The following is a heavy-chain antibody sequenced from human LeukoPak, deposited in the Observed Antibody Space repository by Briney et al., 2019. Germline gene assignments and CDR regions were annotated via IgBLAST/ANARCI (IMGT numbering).Heavy chain of an antibody. CDR2: INHFGSP. CDR3: GRRYYGVGFEI. Sequence: GSLRLSCATSGFTFSSYWMSWVRQAPGKGLEWIGEINHFGSPNYNPSLKSRVTISLDTSKNQFSLKLRSVTAADTAVYYCGRRYYGVGFEIWGLGTMVTVSS. D-gene: IGHD3-10*01. CDR1: GFTFSSYW. V-gene: IGHV4-34*01. J-gene: IGHJ3*02.